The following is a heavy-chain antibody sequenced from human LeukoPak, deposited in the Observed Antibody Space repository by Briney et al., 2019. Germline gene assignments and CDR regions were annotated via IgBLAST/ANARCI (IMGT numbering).Heavy chain of an antibody. D-gene: IGHD4-17*01. V-gene: IGHV3-7*01. CDR1: GFTFGSCW. J-gene: IGHJ4*02. CDR2: INQDGSQK. Sequence: HPGGSLRLSCAASGFTFGSCWMNWVRQTPGKGLEWVANINQDGSQKFYVDSVKGRFTISRDNAKNSLYLQMNSLRAEDTAVYYCARHYGDSDRDYWGQGTLVTVSS. CDR3: ARHYGDSDRDY.